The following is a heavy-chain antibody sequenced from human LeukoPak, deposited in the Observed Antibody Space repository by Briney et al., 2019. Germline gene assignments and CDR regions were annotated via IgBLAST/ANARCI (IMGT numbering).Heavy chain of an antibody. CDR3: AADLAGSGGYYHFDY. CDR2: IVVGSGNT. V-gene: IGHV1-58*01. CDR1: GFTFTSSA. J-gene: IGHJ4*02. D-gene: IGHD3-10*01. Sequence: SVKVSCKASGFTFTSSAVQWVRQARGQRLEWIGWIVVGSGNTNYAQKFQERVTITRDMSTSTAYMELSSLRSEDTAVYYCAADLAGSGGYYHFDYWGQGTLVTVSS.